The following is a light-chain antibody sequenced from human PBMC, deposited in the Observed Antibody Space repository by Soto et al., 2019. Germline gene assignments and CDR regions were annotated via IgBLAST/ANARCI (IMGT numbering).Light chain of an antibody. CDR3: QQNNRWPHIT. CDR2: GES. V-gene: IGKV3-15*01. J-gene: IGKJ5*01. Sequence: ERVITRSASILSVSPSEGRGRSCMASENVRTKVGWYQQKAGQAPRLLIYGESTRATGIPDRFSGSGSGTQFTLPISRLQSEDSAVYFCQQNNRWPHITFGQGT. CDR1: ENVRTK.